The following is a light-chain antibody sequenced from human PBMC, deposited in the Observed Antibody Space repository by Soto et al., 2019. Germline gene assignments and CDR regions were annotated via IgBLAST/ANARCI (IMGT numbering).Light chain of an antibody. CDR2: AND. Sequence: QSVLTQPPSVSGTPGQRVTISCSGSRSNIGGNAVTWYQQVPGTAPKLLIYANDQRPSGIGDRFSGSKSSTSASLAISGLQSEDEADYYCAVWDDNLRGLFGGGTKLTVL. CDR1: RSNIGGNA. V-gene: IGLV1-44*01. J-gene: IGLJ2*01. CDR3: AVWDDNLRGL.